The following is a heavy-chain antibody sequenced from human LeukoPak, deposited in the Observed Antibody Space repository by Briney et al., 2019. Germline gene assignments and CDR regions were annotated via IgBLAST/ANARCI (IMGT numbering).Heavy chain of an antibody. CDR3: ARGRKQWLVLPRWVYFDY. Sequence: SSETLPLTCAVYGGSFSGYYWSWIRQPPGKGLEWIGEINHSGSTNYNPSLKSRVTISVDTSKNQFSLKLSSVTAADTAVYYCARGRKQWLVLPRWVYFDYWGQGTLVTVSS. D-gene: IGHD6-19*01. CDR2: INHSGST. J-gene: IGHJ4*02. V-gene: IGHV4-34*01. CDR1: GGSFSGYY.